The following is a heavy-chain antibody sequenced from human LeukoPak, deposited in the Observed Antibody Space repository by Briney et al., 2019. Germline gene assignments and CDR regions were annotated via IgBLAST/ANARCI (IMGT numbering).Heavy chain of an antibody. CDR3: ARDYLGHTNWFDP. J-gene: IGHJ5*02. Sequence: SQTLSLTCTVSGGSISSGGYYWSWIRQHPGKGLEWIGYIYYSGSTYYNPSPKSRVTISVDTSKNQFSLKLSSVTAADTAVYYCARDYLGHTNWFDPWGQGTLVTVSS. CDR2: IYYSGST. V-gene: IGHV4-31*03. D-gene: IGHD3-16*02. CDR1: GGSISSGGYY.